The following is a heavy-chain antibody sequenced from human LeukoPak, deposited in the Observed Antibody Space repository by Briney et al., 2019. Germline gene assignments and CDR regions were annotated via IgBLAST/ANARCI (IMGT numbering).Heavy chain of an antibody. CDR3: AKASRQLVDRGYYFDY. CDR1: GFTFSSYA. V-gene: IGHV3-23*01. D-gene: IGHD6-13*01. CDR2: ISVNGRST. J-gene: IGHJ4*02. Sequence: PGGSLRLSCAASGFTFSSYAMSWVRQAPGKGLEWVSTISVNGRSTYYADSVKGRFTISRDNSENTLFLQMNSLRAEDTAVYYCAKASRQLVDRGYYFDYWGQGTLVTVSS.